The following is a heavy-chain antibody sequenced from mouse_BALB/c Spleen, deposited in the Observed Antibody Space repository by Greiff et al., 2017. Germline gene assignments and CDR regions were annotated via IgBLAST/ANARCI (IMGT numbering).Heavy chain of an antibody. CDR1: GFAFSSYD. Sequence: EVQLVESGGGLVKPGGSLKLSCAASGFAFSSYDMSWVRQTPEKRLEWVAYISSGGGSTYYPDTVKGRFTISRDNAKNTLYLQMSSLKSEDTAMYYCARKRDGYGYAMDYWGQGTSVTVSS. V-gene: IGHV5-12-1*01. CDR3: ARKRDGYGYAMDY. D-gene: IGHD1-2*01. CDR2: ISSGGGST. J-gene: IGHJ4*01.